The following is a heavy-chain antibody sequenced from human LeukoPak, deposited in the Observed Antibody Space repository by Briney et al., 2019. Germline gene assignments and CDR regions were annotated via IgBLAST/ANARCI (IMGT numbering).Heavy chain of an antibody. J-gene: IGHJ6*02. CDR3: ARNNGMDV. V-gene: IGHV3-7*03. CDR2: VNRDGSET. CDR1: GFALSSHW. Sequence: PGGSLRLSCAASGFALSSHWMTWVRQVPGRGPEWVANVNRDGSETYYLDSVKGRFTISKDNAKNSLYLQMNSLRAEDTAIYHCARNNGMDVWGQGTTVIVSS.